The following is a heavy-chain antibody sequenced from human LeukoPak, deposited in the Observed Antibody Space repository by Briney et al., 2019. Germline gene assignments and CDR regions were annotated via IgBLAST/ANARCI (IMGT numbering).Heavy chain of an antibody. D-gene: IGHD3-10*01. Sequence: ASVKVSCKASGFTFTSSAVQWVRQARGQRREWIGWIVVGSGDTNSAQKFHERVTITRDMSTRTAYMELSSLRSEDTAGYYCGADSMPRGVFSYAFDIWGQGTMVTVSS. CDR2: IVVGSGDT. CDR3: GADSMPRGVFSYAFDI. J-gene: IGHJ3*02. CDR1: GFTFTSSA. V-gene: IGHV1-58*01.